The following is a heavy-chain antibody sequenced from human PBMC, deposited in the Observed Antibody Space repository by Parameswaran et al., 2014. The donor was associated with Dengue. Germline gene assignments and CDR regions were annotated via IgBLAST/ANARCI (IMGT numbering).Heavy chain of an antibody. V-gene: IGHV1-69*13. Sequence: PGASVKVSCKASGGTSSSYAISWVRQAPGQGLEWMGGIIPIFGTANYAQKFQGRVTITADESTSTAYMELSSLRSEDTAVYYCARGGGGYCSGGSCYGTDYYGMDVWGQGTTVTVSS. CDR2: IIPIFGTA. CDR1: GGTSSSYA. CDR3: ARGGGGYCSGGSCYGTDYYGMDV. J-gene: IGHJ6*02. D-gene: IGHD2-15*01.